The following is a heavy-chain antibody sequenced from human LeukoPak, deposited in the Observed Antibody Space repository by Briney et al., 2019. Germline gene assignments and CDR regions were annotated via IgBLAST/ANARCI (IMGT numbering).Heavy chain of an antibody. CDR3: AINGGGDSGYGNFDY. V-gene: IGHV3-9*01. J-gene: IGHJ4*02. Sequence: GGSLRLSCAVSGFTFDDYAMHWVRQVPGKGLEWVSGINWNSDSIGYADSVKGQFTTSRDNAKNSLYLQMNSLRAEDTAFYYCAINGGGDSGYGNFDYWGQGTLVTVSS. CDR1: GFTFDDYA. CDR2: INWNSDSI. D-gene: IGHD5-12*01.